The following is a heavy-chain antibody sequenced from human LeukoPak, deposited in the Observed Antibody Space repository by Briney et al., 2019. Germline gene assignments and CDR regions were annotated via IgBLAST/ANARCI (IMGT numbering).Heavy chain of an antibody. CDR2: IYYSGST. CDR1: GGSINTYY. J-gene: IGHJ6*02. CDR3: ARVGVYYGSGSYYPPLYYYGMDV. Sequence: SETLSLTCTVSGGSINTYYWSWIRQPPGKGLEWIGYIYYSGSTNYNPSLKSRVTISVDTSKNQFSLKLSSVTAADTAVYYCARVGVYYGSGSYYPPLYYYGMDVWGQGTTVTVSS. V-gene: IGHV4-59*01. D-gene: IGHD3-10*01.